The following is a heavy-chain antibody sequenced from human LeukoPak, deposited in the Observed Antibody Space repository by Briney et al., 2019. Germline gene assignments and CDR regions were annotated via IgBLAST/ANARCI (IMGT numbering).Heavy chain of an antibody. J-gene: IGHJ3*02. CDR3: ARAGPWVYSYGPFDI. D-gene: IGHD5-18*01. CDR2: ISPYNGNT. Sequence: ASVNVSCKASGYTFTSYDISWVRQAPGQGLEWVGWISPYNGNTHYTQKLQGRVTMTTDTSTSTAYMELRSLRSDDTAVYYCARAGPWVYSYGPFDIWGQGTMVTVSS. V-gene: IGHV1-18*01. CDR1: GYTFTSYD.